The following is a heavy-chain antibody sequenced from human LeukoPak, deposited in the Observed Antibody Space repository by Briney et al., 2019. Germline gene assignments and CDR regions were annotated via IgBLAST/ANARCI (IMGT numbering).Heavy chain of an antibody. CDR2: ISGSGGST. V-gene: IGHV3-23*01. D-gene: IGHD3-9*01. CDR1: GFTFSSYA. CDR3: AKGAVDILTGYYSDY. Sequence: PGGSLRLSCAASGFTFSSYAMSWVRQAPGKRLEWVSAISGSGGSTYYADSVKGRFTISRDNSKNTLYLQMNSLRAEDTAVYYCAKGAVDILTGYYSDYWGQGTLVTVSS. J-gene: IGHJ4*02.